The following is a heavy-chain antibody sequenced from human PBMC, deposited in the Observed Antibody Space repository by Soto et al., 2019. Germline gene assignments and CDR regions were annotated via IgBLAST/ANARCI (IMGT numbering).Heavy chain of an antibody. CDR2: INWDGES. D-gene: IGHD1-1*01. Sequence: SAPRLVNRTETLTLTCTFSGFSFTTTRMGVGWTRQPPGKALEWPAIINWDGESRYNPLLRRRLTLTEDTSKNQVVSTLANMDTKDTATYYCAHRDSTGTTTYFDSWGQGSPVTVSS. V-gene: IGHV2-5*02. J-gene: IGHJ4*02. CDR3: AHRDSTGTTTYFDS. CDR1: GFSFTTTRMG.